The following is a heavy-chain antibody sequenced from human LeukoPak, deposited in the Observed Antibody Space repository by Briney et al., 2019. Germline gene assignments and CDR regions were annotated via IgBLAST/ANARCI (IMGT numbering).Heavy chain of an antibody. CDR2: IQTDGRDK. CDR1: GIDFRASG. D-gene: IGHD2-2*01. J-gene: IGHJ4*02. Sequence: GGSLRLSCAASGIDFRASGMHWVRQAPGMGLEWVTFIQTDGRDKYYAASVAGRFTISRDSSKNTVYLNMNNLRPDDTALYYCARQGGSVVIGRFDYWGQGTLVTVSS. CDR3: ARQGGSVVIGRFDY. V-gene: IGHV3-30*02.